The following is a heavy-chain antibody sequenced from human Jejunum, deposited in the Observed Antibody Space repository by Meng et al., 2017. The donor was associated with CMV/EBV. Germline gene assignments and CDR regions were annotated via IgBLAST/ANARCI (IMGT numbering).Heavy chain of an antibody. CDR3: ATTSGSSY. V-gene: IGHV3-7*01. CDR2: IKQDGSEK. CDR1: GFTFSGYS. Sequence: LSCAASGFTFSGYSMNWVRQAPGKGLEWVAHIKQDGSEKYYVDSVKGRFTISRDNTENSLFLQMNTLRAEDTAVYYCATTSGSSYWGQGALVTVSS. D-gene: IGHD6-6*01. J-gene: IGHJ4*02.